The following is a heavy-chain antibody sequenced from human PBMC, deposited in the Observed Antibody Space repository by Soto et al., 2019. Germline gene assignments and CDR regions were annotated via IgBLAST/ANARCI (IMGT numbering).Heavy chain of an antibody. J-gene: IGHJ6*02. V-gene: IGHV4-39*01. CDR2: INHSGST. CDR3: ARAIDPYYGMDV. Sequence: SETLSLTCTVSGGSISSGNYYWTWISQPPGTGLEWIGEINHSGSTNYNPSLKSRVTISVDTSKNQFSLKLSSVTAADTAVYYCARAIDPYYGMDVWGQGTTVTVSS. CDR1: GGSISSGNYY.